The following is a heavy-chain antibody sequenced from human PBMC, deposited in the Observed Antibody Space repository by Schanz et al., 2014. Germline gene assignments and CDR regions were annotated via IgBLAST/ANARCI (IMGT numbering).Heavy chain of an antibody. CDR3: AREEGWGIAGAGRRRYYYGMDV. J-gene: IGHJ6*02. V-gene: IGHV3-11*06. Sequence: QVQLVESGGGVVQFGRSLRLSCVASGFTFRDYYMSWIRQAPGKGLEWVSDISSGSSYANYADSVTGRCTIARDNAKISRYLQMNSLRAEDTAVYYCAREEGWGIAGAGRRRYYYGMDVWGQGTMVTVSS. CDR1: GFTFRDYY. D-gene: IGHD6-13*01. CDR2: ISSGSSYA.